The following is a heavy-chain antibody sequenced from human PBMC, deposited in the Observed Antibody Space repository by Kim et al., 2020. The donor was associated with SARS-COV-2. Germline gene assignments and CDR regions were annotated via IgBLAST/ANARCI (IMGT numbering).Heavy chain of an antibody. CDR3: AKQNYGENSFDY. D-gene: IGHD4-17*01. Sequence: YYAASVKGRFTISRDNSKNTLYLQMNSLRAEDTAVYYCAKQNYGENSFDYWGQGTLVTVSS. V-gene: IGHV3-23*01. J-gene: IGHJ4*02.